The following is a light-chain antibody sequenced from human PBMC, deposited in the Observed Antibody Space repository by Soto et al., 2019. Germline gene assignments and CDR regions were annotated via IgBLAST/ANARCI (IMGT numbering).Light chain of an antibody. CDR1: QSISNW. Sequence: DIQMTQSPSTLSASVGDRVTITCRASQSISNWLAWYQQKPGKAPKLLIYKASSLESGVPSRFSGSGSGAEFTLTISSLQPDDFATYYCQQYNSYLYTFGQGTKLEI. V-gene: IGKV1-5*03. CDR3: QQYNSYLYT. J-gene: IGKJ2*01. CDR2: KAS.